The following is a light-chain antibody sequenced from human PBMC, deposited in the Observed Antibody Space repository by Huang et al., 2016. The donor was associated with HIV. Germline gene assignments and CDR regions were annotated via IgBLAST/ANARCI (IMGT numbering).Light chain of an antibody. J-gene: IGKJ2*01. CDR3: QQSDSTPYT. V-gene: IGKV1-39*01. Sequence: DIQMTQSPSSLSASVGDRVTISCRSSQSFSSSLNWYQQRPGKAPKLLIYAASSLQSGVPSRFSGSGSRTDFSLTINSLQPEDFATYYCQQSDSTPYTFGQGTKLEIK. CDR2: AAS. CDR1: QSFSSS.